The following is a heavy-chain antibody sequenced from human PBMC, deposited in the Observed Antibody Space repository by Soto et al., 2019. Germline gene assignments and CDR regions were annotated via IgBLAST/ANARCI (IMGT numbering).Heavy chain of an antibody. D-gene: IGHD6-13*01. J-gene: IGHJ5*02. Sequence: GESLKISCKGSGNSFTSYWIGWVRQMPGKGLECMGIIYPGDSDTRYSPSFQGQVTISADKSISTAYLQWSSLKASDTAMYYCARRIAAGGMGRWFDPWGQGTLVTVSS. CDR3: ARRIAAGGMGRWFDP. CDR2: IYPGDSDT. V-gene: IGHV5-51*01. CDR1: GNSFTSYW.